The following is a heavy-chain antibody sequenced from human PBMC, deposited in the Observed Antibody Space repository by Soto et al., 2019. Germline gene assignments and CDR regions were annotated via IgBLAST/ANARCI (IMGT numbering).Heavy chain of an antibody. CDR2: ISSSSSYI. Sequence: PGGSLRLSCAASGFTFSSYSMNWVRQAPGKGLEWVSSISSSSSYIYYADSVKGRFTISRDNAKNSLYLQMNSLRAEDTAVYYCARTYCSGGSCYKLQRRGYGMDVWGQGTTVTSP. CDR3: ARTYCSGGSCYKLQRRGYGMDV. D-gene: IGHD2-15*01. V-gene: IGHV3-21*01. CDR1: GFTFSSYS. J-gene: IGHJ6*02.